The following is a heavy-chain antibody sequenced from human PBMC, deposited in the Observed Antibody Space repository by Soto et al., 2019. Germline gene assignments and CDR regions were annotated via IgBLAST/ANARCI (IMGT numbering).Heavy chain of an antibody. D-gene: IGHD3-9*01. V-gene: IGHV1-69*06. Sequence: GASVKVSCKASGGTFSSYAISWVLQAPGQGLEWMGGIIPIFGTANYAQKFQGRVTITADKSTSTAYMELSSLRSEDTAVYYCARSTTNWFPRSYWYFDLWGRGTLVTVSS. CDR1: GGTFSSYA. J-gene: IGHJ2*01. CDR3: ARSTTNWFPRSYWYFDL. CDR2: IIPIFGTA.